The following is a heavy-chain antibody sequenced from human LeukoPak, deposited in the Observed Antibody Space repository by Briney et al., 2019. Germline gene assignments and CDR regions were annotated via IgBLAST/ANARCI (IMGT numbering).Heavy chain of an antibody. V-gene: IGHV4-39*01. CDR3: ARLGDSSECDY. Sequence: PSETLSLTCTVSGGSISSRSCNWGWIRQPPGKGLEWIGSIHYSGTTYYNPSLKSRVTISVDTSKNQFSLKLSSVTAADTAVYYCARLGDSSECDYWGQGTLVTVSS. CDR2: IHYSGTT. D-gene: IGHD3-22*01. J-gene: IGHJ4*02. CDR1: GGSISSRSCN.